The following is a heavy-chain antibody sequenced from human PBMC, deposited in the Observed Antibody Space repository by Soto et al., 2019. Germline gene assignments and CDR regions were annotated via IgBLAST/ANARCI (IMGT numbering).Heavy chain of an antibody. D-gene: IGHD4-17*01. CDR3: ARVDDYGDSSVDY. Sequence: EVQLVESGGGLVQPGGSLRLSCAASGFTVSSNYMSWVRQAPGKGLEWVSVIYSGGSTYYADSVKGRFTISRDNSKNTLYPQMNSLRAEDTAVYYCARVDDYGDSSVDYWGQGTLVTVSS. J-gene: IGHJ4*02. CDR1: GFTVSSNY. V-gene: IGHV3-66*01. CDR2: IYSGGST.